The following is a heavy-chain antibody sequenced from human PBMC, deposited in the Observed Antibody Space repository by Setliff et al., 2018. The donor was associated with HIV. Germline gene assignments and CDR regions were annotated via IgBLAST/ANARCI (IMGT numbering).Heavy chain of an antibody. CDR3: ATDRGAIEDGRRFYYMDV. Sequence: GASVKVSCKGSGYTFVDFYMHWVKEAPGRGLEWMGRIDPEDGETIYAENFKGRVTITADTSTDTVYMEVSSLISDDTAVYYCATDRGAIEDGRRFYYMDVWGKGTTVTVS. V-gene: IGHV1-69-2*01. CDR1: GYTFVDFY. CDR2: IDPEDGET. D-gene: IGHD2-2*02. J-gene: IGHJ6*03.